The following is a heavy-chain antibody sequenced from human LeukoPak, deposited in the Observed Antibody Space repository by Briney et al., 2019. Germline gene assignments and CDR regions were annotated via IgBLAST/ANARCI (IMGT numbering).Heavy chain of an antibody. CDR3: ARGIVATISPFDY. CDR2: ISYDGSNK. CDR1: GFTFSSYA. D-gene: IGHD5-12*01. V-gene: IGHV3-30-3*01. J-gene: IGHJ4*02. Sequence: RSLRLSCAPSGFTFSSYAMHWVRQAPGKGLGWVAVISYDGSNKYYADSVKGRFTISRDNSKNTLYLQMNSLRAEDTAVYYCARGIVATISPFDYWGQGTLVTVSS.